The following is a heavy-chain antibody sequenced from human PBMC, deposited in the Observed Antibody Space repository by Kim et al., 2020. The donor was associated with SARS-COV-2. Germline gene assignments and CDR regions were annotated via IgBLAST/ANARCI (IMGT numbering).Heavy chain of an antibody. V-gene: IGHV4-59*01. Sequence: SETLSLTCTVSGGSISSYYWSWIRQPPGKGLEWIGYIYYSGSANYNPSLKSRVTISVDTSKNQFSLKLSSVTAADTAVYYCARAKGYGGYTGWCDPWGQGTLVTVSS. CDR1: GGSISSYY. CDR2: IYYSGSA. D-gene: IGHD4-17*01. J-gene: IGHJ5*02. CDR3: ARAKGYGGYTGWCDP.